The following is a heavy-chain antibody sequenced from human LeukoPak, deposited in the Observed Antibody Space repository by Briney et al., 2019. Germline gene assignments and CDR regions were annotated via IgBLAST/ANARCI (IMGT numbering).Heavy chain of an antibody. CDR1: GGSISNHY. V-gene: IGHV4-59*11. CDR3: AKHLTNAYYDMIWFDP. J-gene: IGHJ5*02. D-gene: IGHD3-16*01. Sequence: SEPLSLTCTVSGGSISNHYWSWIRQAPGKGPEWIGYIYYSGSTNYNPSVKSRVTISVDTSKNEFSLRLSSVTAADTAVYYCAKHLTNAYYDMIWFDPWGQGTLVTVSS. CDR2: IYYSGST.